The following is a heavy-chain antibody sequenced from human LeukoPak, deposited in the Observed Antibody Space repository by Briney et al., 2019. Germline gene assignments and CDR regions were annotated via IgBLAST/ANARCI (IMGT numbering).Heavy chain of an antibody. CDR3: AKDVGYSSSWYFVY. Sequence: PGGSLRLSCAASGFTFSSYGMHWVRQAPGKGLEWVTFIRYDGSNKYYADSVKGRFTISRDNSKNTLYLQMNGLRAEDSAVYYCAKDVGYSSSWYFVYWGQGTLVTVSS. J-gene: IGHJ4*02. CDR2: IRYDGSNK. CDR1: GFTFSSYG. D-gene: IGHD6-13*01. V-gene: IGHV3-30*02.